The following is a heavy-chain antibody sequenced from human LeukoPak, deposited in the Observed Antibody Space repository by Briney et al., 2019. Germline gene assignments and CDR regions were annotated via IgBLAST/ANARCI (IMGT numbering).Heavy chain of an antibody. CDR1: GFTFGSYS. V-gene: IGHV3-23*01. CDR2: ISASGDSP. J-gene: IGHJ4*02. Sequence: GGSLRLSCAASGFTFGSYSMNWVRQAPGKGLEWVSGISASGDSPYYADSVKGRFTISRDNSKNTLYLQMNSLRAEDTAVYYCAKVYNWNYQLSDYWGQGTLVTVSS. CDR3: AKVYNWNYQLSDY. D-gene: IGHD1-1*01.